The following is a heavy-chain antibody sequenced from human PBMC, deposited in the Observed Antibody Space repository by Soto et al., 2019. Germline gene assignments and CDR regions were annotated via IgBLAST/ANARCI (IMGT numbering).Heavy chain of an antibody. J-gene: IGHJ4*02. CDR3: ARGGKRMAGLDY. CDR1: GYTFTGYY. V-gene: IGHV1-2*02. D-gene: IGHD6-19*01. Sequence: ASVKVSCKASGYTFTGYYMHWVRQAPGQGLEWMGWINPNSGGTSYAQKFQGRVTMTRDTSISTAYMELSRLRSDDTAVYYCARGGKRMAGLDYWGQGTLVTVSS. CDR2: INPNSGGT.